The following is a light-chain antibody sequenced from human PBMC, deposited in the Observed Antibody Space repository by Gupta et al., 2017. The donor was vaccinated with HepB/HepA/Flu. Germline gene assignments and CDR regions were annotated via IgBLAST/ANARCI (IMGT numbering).Light chain of an antibody. CDR1: ESVSSY. Sequence: EILFSHSPATLSFSPGERATLSCRASESVSSYLDWYQPKPGQAPRLLIYDESNRATGIPPRFSGSGSETDFTLTISSLEHEDFEVYYWQQRSSLFTFGHGTKVDIK. V-gene: IGKV3-11*01. CDR3: QQRSSLFT. J-gene: IGKJ3*01. CDR2: DES.